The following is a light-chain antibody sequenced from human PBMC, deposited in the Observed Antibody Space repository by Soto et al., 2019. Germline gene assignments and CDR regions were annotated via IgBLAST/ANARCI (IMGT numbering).Light chain of an antibody. V-gene: IGKV3-15*01. Sequence: EIVMTQSPDTLSVSPGERASLSCRASQSVSSNLAWYQQNPGQAPRLLIYGASARATGIPARFSGSGSGTEFTLTLSSLQSEDFAVYYCQHYNHWPLTFGQGTKVEI. CDR2: GAS. CDR3: QHYNHWPLT. J-gene: IGKJ1*01. CDR1: QSVSSN.